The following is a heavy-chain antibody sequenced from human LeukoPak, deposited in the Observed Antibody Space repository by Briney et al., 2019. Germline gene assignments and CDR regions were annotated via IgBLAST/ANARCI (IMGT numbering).Heavy chain of an antibody. Sequence: ASVKVSCKASGGTFSSYTISWVRQAPGQGRGWMGMIIPILGIANYAQKFQGRVTIIADKSTRKAYMELRSMRSEDTAVYYCARDRGSYRDEPFDYWGQGTLVTVSS. V-gene: IGHV1-69*04. CDR3: ARDRGSYRDEPFDY. J-gene: IGHJ4*02. CDR1: GGTFSSYT. CDR2: IIPILGIA. D-gene: IGHD1-26*01.